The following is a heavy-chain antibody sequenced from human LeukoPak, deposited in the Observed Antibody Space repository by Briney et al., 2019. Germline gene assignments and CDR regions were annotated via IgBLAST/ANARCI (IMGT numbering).Heavy chain of an antibody. V-gene: IGHV3-23*01. CDR2: ISGSGGST. CDR3: AKEILLLGYCSGGSCWWPSDY. CDR1: GFTFSSYS. Sequence: QSGGSLRLSCAASGFTFSSYSMSWVRQAPGKWLEWLSAISGSGGSTYYADSVKGRFTISRDNSKNTLYLQMNSLRAEDTAVYYCAKEILLLGYCSGGSCWWPSDYWGQGTLVTVSS. J-gene: IGHJ4*02. D-gene: IGHD2-15*01.